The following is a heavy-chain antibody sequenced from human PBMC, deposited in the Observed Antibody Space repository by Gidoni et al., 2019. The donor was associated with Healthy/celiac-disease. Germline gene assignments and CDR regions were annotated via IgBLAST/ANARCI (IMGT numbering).Heavy chain of an antibody. Sequence: EVQLVESGGGLVQPGGSLRLSCAASGFTFSRYSMNWVRQAPGKGLEWVSSISSSSSTIYYADSVKGRFTISRDNAKNSLYLQMNSLRAEDTAVYYCARKMGIVGALTGAFDIWGQGTMVTVSS. D-gene: IGHD1-26*01. CDR1: GFTFSRYS. CDR2: ISSSSSTI. CDR3: ARKMGIVGALTGAFDI. J-gene: IGHJ3*02. V-gene: IGHV3-48*01.